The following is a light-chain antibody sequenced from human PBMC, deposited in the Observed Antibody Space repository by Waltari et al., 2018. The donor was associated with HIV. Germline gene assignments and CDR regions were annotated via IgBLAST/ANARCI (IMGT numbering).Light chain of an antibody. CDR1: SSNLRCHY. CDR2: KNH. CDR3: AAWDATVWV. V-gene: IGLV1-47*01. J-gene: IGLJ3*02. Sequence: QSVLTQPPSASGTPGQRATIPCSGSSSNLRCHYVYWYQQHPGPAPKLLIYKNHQRPSGVPDRFSVSKSGTSASLAISGLRSEDEADYYCAAWDATVWVFGGGTKLTVL.